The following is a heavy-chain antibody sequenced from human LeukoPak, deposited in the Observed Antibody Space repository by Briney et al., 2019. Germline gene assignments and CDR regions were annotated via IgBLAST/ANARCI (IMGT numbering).Heavy chain of an antibody. Sequence: GGSLRLSCAASGFPFSSYAMSWVRPAPGKGLEWVSAISGSGGSTYYADSVKGRFTISRDNSKNTLYLQMNSLRAEDTAVYYCAKHRVVPAAPDYWGQGTLVTVSS. J-gene: IGHJ4*02. CDR1: GFPFSSYA. CDR3: AKHRVVPAAPDY. V-gene: IGHV3-23*01. CDR2: ISGSGGST. D-gene: IGHD2-2*01.